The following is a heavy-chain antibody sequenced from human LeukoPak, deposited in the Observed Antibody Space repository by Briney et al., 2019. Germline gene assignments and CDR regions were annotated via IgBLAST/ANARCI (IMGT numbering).Heavy chain of an antibody. CDR3: ARGMGKFLLPNV. Sequence: SETLSLTCTVSGGSISSYYWSWIRQPPGKGLEWIGYIYYSGSTNYNPSPKSRVTISVDTSKNQFSLKLSSVTAADTAVYYCARGMGKFLLPNVWGQGTLVTVSS. J-gene: IGHJ4*02. D-gene: IGHD3-16*02. CDR2: IYYSGST. CDR1: GGSISSYY. V-gene: IGHV4-59*01.